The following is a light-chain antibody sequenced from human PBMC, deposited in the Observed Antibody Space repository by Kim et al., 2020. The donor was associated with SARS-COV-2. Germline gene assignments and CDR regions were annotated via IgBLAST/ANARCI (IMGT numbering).Light chain of an antibody. J-gene: IGKJ1*01. CDR3: QQLNSYPRT. V-gene: IGKV1-9*01. CDR1: QDISSD. Sequence: APVGARVTFTVRASQDISSDLAWYQQEPGKAPKLLIYAASTLQSGVPSRFSGSGSGTEFTLTISSLQLEDFSTYYCQQLNSYPRTFGQGTKVDIK. CDR2: AAS.